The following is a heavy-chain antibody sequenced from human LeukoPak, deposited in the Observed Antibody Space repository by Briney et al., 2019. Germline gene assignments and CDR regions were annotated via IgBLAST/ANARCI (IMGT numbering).Heavy chain of an antibody. J-gene: IGHJ4*02. CDR2: IWYDGSNK. CDR1: GFTFSSYG. CDR3: AKAPEKTKYDFWSGSPPDY. Sequence: PGGSLRLSCAASGFTFSSYGMHWVRQAPGKGLEWVAVIWYDGSNKYYADSVKGRFTISRDNSKNTLYLQMNSLRAEDTAVYYCAKAPEKTKYDFWSGSPPDYWGQGTLVTVSS. V-gene: IGHV3-33*06. D-gene: IGHD3-3*01.